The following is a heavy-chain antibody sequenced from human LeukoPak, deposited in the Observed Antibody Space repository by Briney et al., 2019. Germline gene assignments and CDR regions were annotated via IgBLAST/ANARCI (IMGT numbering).Heavy chain of an antibody. Sequence: GGSLRLSCAASGFTFRDYGMSWVRQAPGKGLEWVSSINNVGVNTHYADSVKGRFTISRDNAKNSLYLQMNSLRAEDTAVYYCAELGITMIGGVWGKGTTVTISS. CDR1: GFTFRDYG. J-gene: IGHJ6*04. CDR2: INNVGVNT. CDR3: AELGITMIGGV. V-gene: IGHV3-69-1*02. D-gene: IGHD3-10*02.